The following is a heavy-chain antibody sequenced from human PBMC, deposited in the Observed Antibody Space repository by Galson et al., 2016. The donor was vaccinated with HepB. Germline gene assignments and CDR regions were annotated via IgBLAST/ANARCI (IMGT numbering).Heavy chain of an antibody. CDR3: ARDLGPVAGTHYFDY. Sequence: CKAFGGTFSSYGINWVRQAPGQGLEWLGGIIPTFDTVNYAQKFRGRVTITADGSRSTAHMELSSLRSEDTAVYYCARDLGPVAGTHYFDYWGQGMLVTVSS. D-gene: IGHD6-19*01. J-gene: IGHJ4*02. V-gene: IGHV1-69*01. CDR2: IIPTFDTV. CDR1: GGTFSSYG.